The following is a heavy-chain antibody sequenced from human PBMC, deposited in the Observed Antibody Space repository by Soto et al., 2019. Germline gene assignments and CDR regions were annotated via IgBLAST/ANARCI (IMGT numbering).Heavy chain of an antibody. V-gene: IGHV1-18*01. Sequence: QVHLVQSGAEVKKPGASVKVSCKGSGYAFTTYGITWVRQAPGQGLEWMGWISAHNGNTNYAQKLQGRVTVTRDTATSTAYMELRSLGSDDTAVYYCARGRYGDYWGQGALVTVSS. CDR1: GYAFTTYG. CDR3: ARGRYGDY. J-gene: IGHJ4*02. CDR2: ISAHNGNT. D-gene: IGHD1-1*01.